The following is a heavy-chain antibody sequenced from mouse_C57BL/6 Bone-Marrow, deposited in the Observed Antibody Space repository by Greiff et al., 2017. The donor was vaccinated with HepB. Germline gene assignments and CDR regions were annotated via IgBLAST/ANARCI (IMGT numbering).Heavy chain of an antibody. J-gene: IGHJ3*01. CDR1: GYTFTDYE. CDR3: TRNGPVYYDYARPAWFAY. Sequence: VKLQQSGAELVRPGASVTLSCKASGYTFTDYEMHWVKQTPVHGLEWIGAIDPETGGTAYNQKFKGKAILTADKSSSTAYMELRSLTSEDSAVYYCTRNGPVYYDYARPAWFAYWGEGTLVTVSA. D-gene: IGHD2-4*01. V-gene: IGHV1-15*01. CDR2: IDPETGGT.